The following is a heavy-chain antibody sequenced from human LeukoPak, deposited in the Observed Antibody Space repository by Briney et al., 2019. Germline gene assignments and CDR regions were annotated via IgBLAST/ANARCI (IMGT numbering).Heavy chain of an antibody. J-gene: IGHJ3*02. CDR1: GFTFSSYS. V-gene: IGHV3-48*02. Sequence: GGSLRLSCAASGFTFSSYSMNWVRQAPGKGLEWVSYISSSSSTIYYADSVKGRFTISRDNAKNSLYLQMNSPRDEDTAVYYCARDLLDSAYYYDSSGYYSVGAFDIWGQGTMVTVSS. CDR2: ISSSSSTI. D-gene: IGHD3-22*01. CDR3: ARDLLDSAYYYDSSGYYSVGAFDI.